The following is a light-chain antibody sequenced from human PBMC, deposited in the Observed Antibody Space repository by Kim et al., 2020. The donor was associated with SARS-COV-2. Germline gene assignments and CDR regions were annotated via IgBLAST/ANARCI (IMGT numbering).Light chain of an antibody. CDR1: QGISSY. CDR2: AAS. CDR3: QQLNSYPRT. V-gene: IGKV1-9*01. Sequence: DIQLTQSPSFLSASVGDRVTITCRASQGISSYLAWYQQKPGKAPKLLIYAASTLQSGVPSRFSGSGSGTEFTLTISSLQPEDFATYYCQQLNSYPRTFGPGIKLEI. J-gene: IGKJ2*01.